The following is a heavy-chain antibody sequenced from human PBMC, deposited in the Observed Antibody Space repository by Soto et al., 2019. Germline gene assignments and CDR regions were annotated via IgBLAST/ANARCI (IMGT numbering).Heavy chain of an antibody. V-gene: IGHV4-39*01. CDR2: IYYSGST. Sequence: SETLSLTCTVSGGSISSSSYYWGWIRQPPGKGLEWIGSIYYSGSTYYNPSLKSRVTISVDTSKNQFSLKLSSVTAADTAVYYCARLRFDHSGYDSINFDYWGQGTLVTVSS. J-gene: IGHJ4*02. D-gene: IGHD5-12*01. CDR1: GGSISSSSYY. CDR3: ARLRFDHSGYDSINFDY.